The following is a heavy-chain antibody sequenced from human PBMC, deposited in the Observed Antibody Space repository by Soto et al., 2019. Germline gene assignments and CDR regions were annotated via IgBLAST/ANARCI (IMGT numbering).Heavy chain of an antibody. Sequence: GGSLRLSCAASGFTFSSYAMSWVRQAPGKGLEWVSAISGSGGGTYYADSVKGRFTISRDNSKNTLYLQMNSLRAEDTAVYYCAKDQAIRPSSGLFDYWGQGTLVTVSS. CDR3: AKDQAIRPSSGLFDY. CDR1: GFTFSSYA. V-gene: IGHV3-23*01. J-gene: IGHJ4*02. CDR2: ISGSGGGT.